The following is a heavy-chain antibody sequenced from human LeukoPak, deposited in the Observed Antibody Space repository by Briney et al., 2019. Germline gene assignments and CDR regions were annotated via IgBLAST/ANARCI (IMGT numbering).Heavy chain of an antibody. Sequence: GASVKVSCKASGYTFSTSGISWERQAPGQGLEWMGWISAYNGLTEFAQKFQGRVTMTSDTSTTTAYMELRSLSSDDTAVYYCARICCPASATWYPDDYWGQGTLVTVSS. CDR1: GYTFSTSG. J-gene: IGHJ4*02. CDR3: ARICCPASATWYPDDY. V-gene: IGHV1-18*01. D-gene: IGHD6-13*01. CDR2: ISAYNGLT.